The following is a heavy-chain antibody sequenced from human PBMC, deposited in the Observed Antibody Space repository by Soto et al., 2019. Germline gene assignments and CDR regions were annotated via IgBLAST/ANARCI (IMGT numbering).Heavy chain of an antibody. Sequence: EVQLVESGGGLVQPGRPLRLSCAASGFTFDDYAMHWVRQAPGKGLEWVSAISGSGGSTYYADSVKGRFTISRDNSKNTLYLQMNSLRAEDTAVYYCAKTTPRGYYDSSGGNAFDIWGQGTMVTVSS. J-gene: IGHJ3*02. V-gene: IGHV3-23*04. CDR2: ISGSGGST. CDR3: AKTTPRGYYDSSGGNAFDI. D-gene: IGHD3-22*01. CDR1: GFTFDDYA.